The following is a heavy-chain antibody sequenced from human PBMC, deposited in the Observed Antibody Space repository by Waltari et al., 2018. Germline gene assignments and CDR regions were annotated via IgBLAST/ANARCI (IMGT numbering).Heavy chain of an antibody. J-gene: IGHJ5*02. CDR3: AKDKAAIVYWFDP. Sequence: EVQLLESGGGFVQPGGSLRLSCAASGFTFSSYARSWVRQAPGKGLEWVSAIRGSGDATYYADSVKGRFTMSRDNSNNRLYLQMNSLRAEDTAIYYCAKDKAAIVYWFDPWGQGTLVTVSS. D-gene: IGHD2-2*01. V-gene: IGHV3-23*01. CDR2: IRGSGDAT. CDR1: GFTFSSYA.